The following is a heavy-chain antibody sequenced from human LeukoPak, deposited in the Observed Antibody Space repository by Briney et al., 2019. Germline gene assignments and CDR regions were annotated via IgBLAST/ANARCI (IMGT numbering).Heavy chain of an antibody. Sequence: ASVKVSCKASGYTFTGYYMHWVRQAPGQGLEWMGWINPNSGGTNYAQKFRGRVTMTRDTSISTAYMELSRLRSDDTAVYYCARGRLRGSYFNLTDYWGQGTLVTVSS. CDR1: GYTFTGYY. CDR2: INPNSGGT. V-gene: IGHV1-2*02. J-gene: IGHJ4*02. D-gene: IGHD1-26*01. CDR3: ARGRLRGSYFNLTDY.